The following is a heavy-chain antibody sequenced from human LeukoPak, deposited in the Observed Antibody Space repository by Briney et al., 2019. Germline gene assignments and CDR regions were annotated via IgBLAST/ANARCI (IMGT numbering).Heavy chain of an antibody. J-gene: IGHJ4*02. CDR2: IYYTGST. CDR1: GGSVSVSSGSYY. D-gene: IGHD3-3*01. CDR3: ARSHDFWSGYS. V-gene: IGHV4-61*01. Sequence: PSETLSLTCTVSGGSVSVSSGSYYWSWIRQPPGKGLEWIGYIYYTGSTNYNPSLKSRVTISSDTSKNQFSLKLSSVTAADTAVYYCARSHDFWSGYSWGQGTPVTVSS.